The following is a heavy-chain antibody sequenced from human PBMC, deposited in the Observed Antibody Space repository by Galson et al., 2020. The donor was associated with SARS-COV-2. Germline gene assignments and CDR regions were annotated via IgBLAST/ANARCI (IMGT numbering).Heavy chain of an antibody. CDR2: IYDSANT. Sequence: SQTLSLTCAVSGGSVSGGAFSWSWFRQPPGKGLEWIGYIYDSANTYYNPSLKSRVSISVDRSKNQFSLNLSSVTAADTAVYYCARGQQTELLTPFEFWGQGTLGTVSS. D-gene: IGHD1-26*01. CDR3: ARGQQTELLTPFEF. CDR1: GGSVSGGAFS. J-gene: IGHJ4*02. V-gene: IGHV4-30-2*01.